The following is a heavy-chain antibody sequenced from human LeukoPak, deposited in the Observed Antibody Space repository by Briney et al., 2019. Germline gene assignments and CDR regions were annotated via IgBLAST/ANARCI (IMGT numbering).Heavy chain of an antibody. CDR1: GGSISSGGYY. Sequence: SQTLSLTCTVSGGSISSGGYYWSWIRQPPGKGLEWIGYIYHSGSTYYNPSLKSRVTISVDRSKNQFSLKLSSVTAADTAVYYCARDGKQLVYWYFDLWGRGTLVTVSS. V-gene: IGHV4-30-2*01. D-gene: IGHD6-13*01. CDR2: IYHSGST. CDR3: ARDGKQLVYWYFDL. J-gene: IGHJ2*01.